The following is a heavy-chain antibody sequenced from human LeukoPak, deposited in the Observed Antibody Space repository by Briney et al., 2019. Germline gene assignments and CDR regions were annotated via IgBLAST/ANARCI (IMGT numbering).Heavy chain of an antibody. V-gene: IGHV4-34*01. Sequence: SETLSLTCAVYGGSFSGFYWSWIRQPPGKGLEWIGEINHSGSTNYNPSLKSRVTISVDTSKNQFSLKLSSVTAADTAVYYCVRFARSSSSLDYWGQGTLVTVSS. CDR1: GGSFSGFY. CDR2: INHSGST. J-gene: IGHJ4*02. D-gene: IGHD6-6*01. CDR3: VRFARSSSSLDY.